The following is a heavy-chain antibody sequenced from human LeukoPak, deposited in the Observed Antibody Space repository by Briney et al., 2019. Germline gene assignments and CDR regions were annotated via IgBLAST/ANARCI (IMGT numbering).Heavy chain of an antibody. D-gene: IGHD3-22*01. Sequence: GGSLRLSCAASGFTFSSYAMTWVRQAPGKALEWVSAISSSGGSTYYADSVKGRFTISRDNSKNTLYLQMNSLRAEDTAVYYCARVQYYHNYGYSPFDYWGQGTLVTVSS. V-gene: IGHV3-23*01. J-gene: IGHJ4*02. CDR3: ARVQYYHNYGYSPFDY. CDR1: GFTFSSYA. CDR2: ISSSGGST.